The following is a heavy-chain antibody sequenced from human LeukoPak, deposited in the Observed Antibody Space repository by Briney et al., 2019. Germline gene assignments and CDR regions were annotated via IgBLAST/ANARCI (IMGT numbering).Heavy chain of an antibody. CDR3: ARSVLWFGELYYFDY. Sequence: ASVKVSCKASGGTFSSYAISWVRQAPGQGLEWMGRIIPILGIANYAQKFQGRVTITADKSTSTAYMELSSLRSEDKAVYYCARSVLWFGELYYFDYWGQGTLVTVSS. V-gene: IGHV1-69*04. J-gene: IGHJ4*02. D-gene: IGHD3-10*01. CDR1: GGTFSSYA. CDR2: IIPILGIA.